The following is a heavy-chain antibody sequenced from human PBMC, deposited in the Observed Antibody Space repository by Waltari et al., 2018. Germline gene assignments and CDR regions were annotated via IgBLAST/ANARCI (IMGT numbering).Heavy chain of an antibody. CDR3: RAFWSGYPAGY. D-gene: IGHD3-3*01. J-gene: IGHJ4*02. CDR2: IKSKTDGETT. V-gene: IGHV3-15*01. CDR1: GFPVSTAW. Sequence: EEHLVESGGGLVKPGGSLRVACAAAGFPVSTAWMSWVRQAPGKGLEWVGRIKSKTDGETTDYAAPVKGRFTISRDDSKDTLYLQMNSLETEDTAVYYCRAFWSGYPAGYWGRGALVTVSS.